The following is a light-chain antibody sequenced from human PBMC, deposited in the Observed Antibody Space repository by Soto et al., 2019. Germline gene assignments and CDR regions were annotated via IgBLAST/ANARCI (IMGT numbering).Light chain of an antibody. CDR3: QQSYSTLRT. J-gene: IGKJ1*01. Sequence: IQRTPSPSTLPASVGDRVTITCRASQSIDRWLAWYQQKPGKAPKLLIYAASSLQSGVPSRFSGSGSGTDFTLTISSLQPEDFATYYCQQSYSTLRTFGQGTKVDIK. CDR1: QSIDRW. CDR2: AAS. V-gene: IGKV1-39*01.